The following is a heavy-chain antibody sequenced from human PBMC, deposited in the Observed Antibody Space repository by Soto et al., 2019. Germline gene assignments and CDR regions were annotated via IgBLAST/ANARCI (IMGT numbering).Heavy chain of an antibody. CDR2: ISSSSSTI. CDR3: ARGDSNYKKGWFDP. CDR1: GFTLSSYS. Sequence: GGSLRLSCAASGFTLSSYSMTWVRQEPRKRLERVSYISSSSSTIYYADSVKGRFTISRDNAKNSLYLQMNSLRAEDTAVYYCARGDSNYKKGWFDPWGQGTLVTVSS. V-gene: IGHV3-48*01. J-gene: IGHJ5*02. D-gene: IGHD4-4*01.